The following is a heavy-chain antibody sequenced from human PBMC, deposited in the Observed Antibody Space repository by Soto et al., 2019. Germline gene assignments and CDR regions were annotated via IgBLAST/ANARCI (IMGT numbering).Heavy chain of an antibody. J-gene: IGHJ4*02. CDR1: GGTFSSYA. CDR2: IIPMFGTA. CDR3: ARSRAIYYDIRGYYYSTFDY. Sequence: QVQLVQSGAEVKKPGSSVKVSCKTSGGTFSSYAISWVRQAPGQGLEWMGGIIPMFGTANYAQKFQGRVTVTADESTSTAYMELRRLRSEDTALYYCARSRAIYYDIRGYYYSTFDYWGQGTLVTVSS. V-gene: IGHV1-69*12. D-gene: IGHD3-22*01.